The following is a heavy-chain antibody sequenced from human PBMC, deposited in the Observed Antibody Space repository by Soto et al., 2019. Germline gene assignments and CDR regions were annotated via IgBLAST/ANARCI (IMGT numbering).Heavy chain of an antibody. Sequence: QVQLQESGPGLVKPSQTLSLTCTVSCGSINSGDYYWSWVRQVPGKGLEWIGFISYSGNTHYNPSLESRVTISKDTSKNQFSLRLNSMTAADSAVYYCAREVSPNSRGWYTVLVRWFDPWGQGTLVTVSS. J-gene: IGHJ5*02. CDR1: CGSINSGDYY. CDR3: AREVSPNSRGWYTVLVRWFDP. V-gene: IGHV4-31*03. CDR2: ISYSGNT. D-gene: IGHD6-19*01.